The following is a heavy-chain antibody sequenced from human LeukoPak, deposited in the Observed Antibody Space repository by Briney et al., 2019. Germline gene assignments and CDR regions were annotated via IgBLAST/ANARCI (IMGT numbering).Heavy chain of an antibody. Sequence: GGSLRLSCAASGFTFSNVWMSWVRQVPGKGLEWVGRIRRKTDGETVDYAAPVKGRFTISRDDSKNTLFLQMNSLKTEDTAVYYCATPALGRRLYYYDYWGQGTLVTVSP. V-gene: IGHV3-15*01. D-gene: IGHD3-16*01. J-gene: IGHJ4*02. CDR3: ATPALGRRLYYYDY. CDR2: IRRKTDGETV. CDR1: GFTFSNVW.